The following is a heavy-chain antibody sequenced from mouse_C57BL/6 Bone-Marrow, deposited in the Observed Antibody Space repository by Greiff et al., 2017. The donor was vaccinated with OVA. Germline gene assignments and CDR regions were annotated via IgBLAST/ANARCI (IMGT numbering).Heavy chain of an antibody. V-gene: IGHV1-26*01. CDR1: GYTFTDYY. CDR3: ARLITTVVRGYFDY. D-gene: IGHD1-1*01. Sequence: VQLQQSGPELVKPGASVKISCKASGYTFTDYYMNWVKQSHGKSLEWIGDINPNNGGTSYNQKFKGKATLTVDKSSSTAYMELRSLTSEDSAVYYCARLITTVVRGYFDYWGQGTTLTVSS. CDR2: INPNNGGT. J-gene: IGHJ2*01.